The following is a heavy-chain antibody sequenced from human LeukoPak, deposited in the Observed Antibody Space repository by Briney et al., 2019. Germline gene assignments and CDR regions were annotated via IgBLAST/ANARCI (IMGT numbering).Heavy chain of an antibody. CDR3: ARKDAFDI. J-gene: IGHJ3*02. CDR1: GYTFTDYY. V-gene: IGHV1-2*02. CDR2: INPNSGGT. Sequence: ASVTVSFKASGYTFTDYYMHWVRQAPGQGLEWMGWINPNSGGTNYAQKFQGRVTMTRDTSISTAYMELSRLRSDDTAVYYCARKDAFDIWGQGTMVTVSS.